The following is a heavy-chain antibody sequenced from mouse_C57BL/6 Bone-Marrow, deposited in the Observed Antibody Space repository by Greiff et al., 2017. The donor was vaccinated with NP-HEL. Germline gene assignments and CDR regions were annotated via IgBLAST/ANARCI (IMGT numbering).Heavy chain of an antibody. CDR2: IHPNSCST. V-gene: IGHV1-64*01. CDR3: ARDRDVWYFDV. J-gene: IGHJ1*03. D-gene: IGHD3-3*01. CDR1: GYTFTSYW. Sequence: QVQLQQPGAELVKPGASVKLSCKASGYTFTSYWMHWVKQRPGQGLEWIGMIHPNSCSTNYNEKFKSKATLTVDKSSSTAYMQLSSLTSEDSAVYYCARDRDVWYFDVWGTGTTVTVSS.